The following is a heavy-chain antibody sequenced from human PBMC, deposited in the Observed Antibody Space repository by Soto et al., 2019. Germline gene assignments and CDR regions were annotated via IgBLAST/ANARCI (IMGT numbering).Heavy chain of an antibody. CDR1: GDSIIGYY. Sequence: LEPLSLLCNVSGDSIIGYYWTWILQTPGKGLEWIGHFDYSGSTSYNPSLKSRVTISLDRSKNQFSLKLTSVTAADTVVYYCASRNKGFYYGMKVWGQGTAVTVSS. D-gene: IGHD2-21*01. CDR3: ASRNKGFYYGMKV. J-gene: IGHJ6*02. CDR2: FDYSGST. V-gene: IGHV4-59*01.